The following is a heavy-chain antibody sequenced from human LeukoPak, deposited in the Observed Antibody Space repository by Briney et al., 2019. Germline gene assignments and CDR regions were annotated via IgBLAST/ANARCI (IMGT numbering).Heavy chain of an antibody. J-gene: IGHJ4*02. CDR2: IGSGSGGTT. V-gene: IGHV3-23*01. CDR1: GFTFSSYA. Sequence: GGSLRLSCAASGFTFSSYATRWVRQAPGKGLEWVSAIGSGSGGTTIYADSVKGRFTISRDNSKNTLYLQMNSLRAEDTAVYYCAIRLLIISSWTYDYWGQGTLVTVSS. CDR3: AIRLLIISSWTYDY. D-gene: IGHD6-13*01.